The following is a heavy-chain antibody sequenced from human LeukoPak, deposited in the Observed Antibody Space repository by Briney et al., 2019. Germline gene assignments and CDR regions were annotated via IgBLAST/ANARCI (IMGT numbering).Heavy chain of an antibody. J-gene: IGHJ4*02. D-gene: IGHD3-10*01. V-gene: IGHV3-23*01. CDR3: AKEASIYYYGSGSQSGGYLDY. CDR2: VSGSGGST. CDR1: GFTFSSYA. Sequence: PGGSLRLSCEASGFTFSSYAMNWVRQAPGKGLEWVSVVSGSGGSTYYADSVKGRFTVSRDHSKNTLYLQMNSLRAEDTAVYYCAKEASIYYYGSGSQSGGYLDYWGQGTLVTVSS.